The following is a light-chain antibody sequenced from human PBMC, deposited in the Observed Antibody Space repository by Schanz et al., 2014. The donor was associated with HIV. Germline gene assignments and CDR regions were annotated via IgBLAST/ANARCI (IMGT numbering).Light chain of an antibody. CDR3: QQYGSSPYT. Sequence: EVVLTQSPGTLSLSPGERATLSCRASQSVSSSYFAWYQQKPGQAPRLLIYGASFRATGIPDRFSGSGSGTDFTLTISRLDPEDFAVYYCQQYGSSPYTFGQGTKLEIK. V-gene: IGKV3-20*01. J-gene: IGKJ2*01. CDR1: QSVSSSY. CDR2: GAS.